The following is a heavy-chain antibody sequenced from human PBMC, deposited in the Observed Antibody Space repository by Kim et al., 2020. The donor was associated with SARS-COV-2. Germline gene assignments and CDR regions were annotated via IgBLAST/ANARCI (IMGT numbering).Heavy chain of an antibody. Sequence: GGSLRLSCAASGFTFSSYAMHWVRQAPGKGLEWVAVISYDGSNKYYADSVKGRFTISRDNSKNTLYLQMNSLRAEDTAVYYCARQYYYDSSGYYYPPYY. J-gene: IGHJ6*01. CDR2: ISYDGSNK. CDR3: ARQYYYDSSGYYYPPYY. D-gene: IGHD3-22*01. V-gene: IGHV3-30*04. CDR1: GFTFSSYA.